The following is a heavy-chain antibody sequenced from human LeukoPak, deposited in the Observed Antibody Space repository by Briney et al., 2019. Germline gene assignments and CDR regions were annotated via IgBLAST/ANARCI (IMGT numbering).Heavy chain of an antibody. CDR2: ISWNSGSI. Sequence: PGRSLRLSCAASGFTFDDYAMHWVRQAPGKGLEWVSGISWNSGSIGYADSVKGRFTISRDNAKNSLYLQMNSLRAEDTALYYCATHSRGSRDYYYYMDVWGKGTTVTVSS. V-gene: IGHV3-9*01. D-gene: IGHD3-16*01. CDR3: ATHSRGSRDYYYYMDV. J-gene: IGHJ6*03. CDR1: GFTFDDYA.